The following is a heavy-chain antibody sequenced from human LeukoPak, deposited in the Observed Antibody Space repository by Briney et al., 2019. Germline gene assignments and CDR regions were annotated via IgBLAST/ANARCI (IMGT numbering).Heavy chain of an antibody. V-gene: IGHV4-59*01. CDR1: GGSISSYY. Sequence: SESLSLTCTVSGGSISSYYWSWIRQPPGKGLEWIGYIYYSGSTNYNPSLKSRVTISVDTSKNQFSLKVSSVTAADTAVYYCARENWNAYPWRAFDIWGQGTMVTVSS. CDR3: ARENWNAYPWRAFDI. J-gene: IGHJ3*02. D-gene: IGHD1-1*01. CDR2: IYYSGST.